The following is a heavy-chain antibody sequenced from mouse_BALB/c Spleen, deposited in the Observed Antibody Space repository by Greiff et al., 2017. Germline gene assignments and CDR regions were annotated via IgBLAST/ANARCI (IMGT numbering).Heavy chain of an antibody. Sequence: EVKLQESGAELVKPGASVKLSCTASGFNIKDTYMHWVKQRPEQGLEWIGRIDPANGNTKYDPKFQGKATITADTSSNTAYLQLSSLTSEDTAVYYCASFYDYDEGYYFDYWGQGTTLTVSS. J-gene: IGHJ2*01. CDR2: IDPANGNT. V-gene: IGHV14-3*02. CDR1: GFNIKDTY. CDR3: ASFYDYDEGYYFDY. D-gene: IGHD2-4*01.